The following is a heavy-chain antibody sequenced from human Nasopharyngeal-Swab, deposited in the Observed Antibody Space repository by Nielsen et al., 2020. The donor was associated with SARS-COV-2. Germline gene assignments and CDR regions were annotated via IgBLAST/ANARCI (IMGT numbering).Heavy chain of an antibody. CDR3: ARGRGGGYDPWGYYYYDMDV. V-gene: IGHV3-21*01. Sequence: GESLKISCAASGFTLSSNSMNWVRQAPGKGLEWVSSISTSSSYLYYADSVKGRFTISRDNPKNSLNLQMNSLRAEDTAVYYCARGRGGGYDPWGYYYYDMDVWGHGTTVTVSS. J-gene: IGHJ6*02. CDR2: ISTSSSYL. CDR1: GFTLSSNS. D-gene: IGHD5-12*01.